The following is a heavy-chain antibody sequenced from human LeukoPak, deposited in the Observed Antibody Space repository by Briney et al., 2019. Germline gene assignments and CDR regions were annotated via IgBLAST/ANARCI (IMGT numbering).Heavy chain of an antibody. V-gene: IGHV3-30*02. CDR2: IRYDGSNK. CDR3: AKDIGGYSYGTTLFDY. D-gene: IGHD5-18*01. CDR1: GFTFSSYG. Sequence: GGSLRLSCAASGFTFSSYGMHWVRQAPGKGLEWVAFIRYDGSNKYYADSVKGRFTISRDNAKNSLYLQMNSLRAEDTALYYCAKDIGGYSYGTTLFDYWGQGTLATVSS. J-gene: IGHJ4*02.